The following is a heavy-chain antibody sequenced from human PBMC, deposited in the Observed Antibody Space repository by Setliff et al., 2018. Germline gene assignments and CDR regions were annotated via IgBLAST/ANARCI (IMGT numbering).Heavy chain of an antibody. Sequence: SVKVSCKASGGTFGLSAISWVRQAPGQGPEWVGGMLPLHGTRNHTPKLQGRVSMTADTSTNTIYMELSSLRSEDTAVYYCATSRPTRGYFDSWGQGTLVTVSS. CDR1: GGTFGLSA. CDR2: MLPLHGTR. J-gene: IGHJ4*02. V-gene: IGHV1-69*10. CDR3: ATSRPTRGYFDS.